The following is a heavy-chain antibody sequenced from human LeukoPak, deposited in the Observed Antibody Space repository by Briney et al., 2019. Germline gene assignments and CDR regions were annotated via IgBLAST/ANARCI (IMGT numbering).Heavy chain of an antibody. Sequence: PSETLCLTCTVSGGSISSHYWSWIWQPPGKGLEWIGSMHYSGDSKYNPSLRSRVSLSIDTSKQQFSLSLSSVTAADTAVYYCARDLELERNRWNYFESWGQGALVTVSS. D-gene: IGHD1-1*01. CDR3: ARDLELERNRWNYFES. V-gene: IGHV4-59*11. CDR1: GGSISSHY. CDR2: MHYSGDS. J-gene: IGHJ4*02.